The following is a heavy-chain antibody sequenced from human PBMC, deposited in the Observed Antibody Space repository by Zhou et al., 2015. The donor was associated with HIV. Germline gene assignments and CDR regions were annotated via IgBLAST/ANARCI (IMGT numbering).Heavy chain of an antibody. CDR2: IIPIFGTA. Sequence: QVQLVQSGAEVKKPGSSVKVSCKASGGTFSSYAISWVRQAPGQGLEWMGGIIPIFGTANYAQKFQGRVTITADESTSTAYMELSSLRSEDTAVYYCARDRDFEQLVYFDYWGQGTLVTVSS. V-gene: IGHV1-69*01. J-gene: IGHJ4*02. CDR3: ARDRDFEQLVYFDY. D-gene: IGHD6-6*01. CDR1: GGTFSSYA.